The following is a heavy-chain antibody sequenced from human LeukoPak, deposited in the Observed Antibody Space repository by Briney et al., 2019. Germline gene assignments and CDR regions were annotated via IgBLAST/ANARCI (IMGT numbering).Heavy chain of an antibody. CDR3: AKDRNYDFWSGYDY. Sequence: QPGRSLRLSCAASGFTFDDYAMHWVRQAPGKGLEWVSGISWNSGSIGYADSVKGRFTIPRDNAKNSLYLQMNSLRAEDTALYYCAKDRNYDFWSGYDYWGRGTLVTVSS. CDR2: ISWNSGSI. V-gene: IGHV3-9*01. D-gene: IGHD3-3*01. CDR1: GFTFDDYA. J-gene: IGHJ4*02.